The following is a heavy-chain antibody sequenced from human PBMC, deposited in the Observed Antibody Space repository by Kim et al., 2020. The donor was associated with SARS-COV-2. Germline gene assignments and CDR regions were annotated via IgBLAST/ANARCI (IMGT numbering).Heavy chain of an antibody. CDR3: ARERGGRGDYVLYYYYGMDV. Sequence: ASVKVSCKASGYTFTGYYMHWVRQAPGQGLEWMGWINPNSGGTNYAQKFQGRVTMTRDTSISTAYMELSRLRSDDTAVYYCARERGGRGDYVLYYYYGMDVWGQGTTVTVSS. V-gene: IGHV1-2*02. CDR1: GYTFTGYY. CDR2: INPNSGGT. J-gene: IGHJ6*02. D-gene: IGHD4-17*01.